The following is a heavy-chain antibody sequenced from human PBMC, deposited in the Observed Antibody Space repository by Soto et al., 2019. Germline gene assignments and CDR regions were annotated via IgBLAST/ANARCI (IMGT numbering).Heavy chain of an antibody. CDR3: ARDAKWDQRGVEAHQDDYFDP. J-gene: IGHJ4*02. Sequence: QVQLVQSGAEVKKPGASVKVSCKASRYIFTNYAIHWVRQAPGQSLEWLGWIDTGNGNTRYSEKFQARVTLTRDTFASTAVMELNNLRSQDTAVYYCARDAKWDQRGVEAHQDDYFDPGGQGPLVTASS. CDR2: IDTGNGNT. V-gene: IGHV1-3*04. D-gene: IGHD1-26*01. CDR1: RYIFTNYA.